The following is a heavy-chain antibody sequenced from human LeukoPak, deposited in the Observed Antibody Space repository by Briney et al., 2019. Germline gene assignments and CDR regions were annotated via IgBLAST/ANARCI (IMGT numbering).Heavy chain of an antibody. CDR3: AHSRLYLDAFDI. D-gene: IGHD3-16*01. J-gene: IGHJ3*02. Sequence: SGPTLVNPTQTLTLTCTFSGFSLRTRGVGVGWIRQPPGKALEWLALIYWNDDKRYSPSLKSRLTITKDTSKNQVVLTMTNMDPVDTATYYCAHSRLYLDAFDIWGQGTMVTVSS. V-gene: IGHV2-5*01. CDR1: GFSLRTRGVG. CDR2: IYWNDDK.